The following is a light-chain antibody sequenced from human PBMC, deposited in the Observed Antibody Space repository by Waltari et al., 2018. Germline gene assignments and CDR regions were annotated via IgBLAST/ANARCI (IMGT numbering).Light chain of an antibody. V-gene: IGLV3-10*01. Sequence: SYELTQPPSVSVSPGQTARITCSGDALPKKYAFWYQQKSGQAPVLVIYEDIKRPSRSPEGVSGSSSGTMAALTISGDQVEDEADYYCYSTDSNNNYEVFGGGTKLTVL. CDR1: ALPKKY. J-gene: IGLJ2*01. CDR3: YSTDSNNNYEV. CDR2: EDI.